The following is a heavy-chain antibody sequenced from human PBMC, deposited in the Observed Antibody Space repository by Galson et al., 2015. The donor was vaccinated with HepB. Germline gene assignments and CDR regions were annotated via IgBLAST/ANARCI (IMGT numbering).Heavy chain of an antibody. V-gene: IGHV3-48*03. CDR1: GFTFSSYE. D-gene: IGHD6-19*01. J-gene: IGHJ4*02. CDR3: ARGWGSGWWVFDY. CDR2: ITSSGTTI. Sequence: SLRLSCAASGFTFSSYEMNWVRQAPGKGLEWVSYITSSGTTIYYADSVKGRFIISRDTAKNSLYLQMNSLRVEDTGVYFCARGWGSGWWVFDYWGQGTLVTVSS.